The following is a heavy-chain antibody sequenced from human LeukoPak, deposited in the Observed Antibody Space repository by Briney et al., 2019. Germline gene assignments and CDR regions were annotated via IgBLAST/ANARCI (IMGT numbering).Heavy chain of an antibody. J-gene: IGHJ4*02. V-gene: IGHV4-39*07. D-gene: IGHD6-13*01. CDR2: IYHSGST. CDR1: GGSISRGGYY. Sequence: PSQSLSLTCTVSGGSISRGGYYWSWLRQPPGKGLEWIGRIYHSGSTYYNPSLKSRVTISVDTSKNKISLKMSSVTAAHTAVYYCARAADSSSWYRIYWGQGTPVTVSS. CDR3: ARAADSSSWYRIY.